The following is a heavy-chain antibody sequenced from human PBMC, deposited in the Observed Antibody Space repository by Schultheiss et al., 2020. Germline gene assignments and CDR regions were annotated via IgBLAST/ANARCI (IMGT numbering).Heavy chain of an antibody. CDR2: IYYSGST. V-gene: IGHV4-59*04. Sequence: SETLSLTCTVSGGSISSYYWSWIRQPPGKGLEWIGYIYYSGSTYYNPSLKSRVTISVDTSKNQFSLKLSSVTAADTAVYYCARRGVGATKGPVFDYWGQGTLVTVSS. D-gene: IGHD1-26*01. J-gene: IGHJ4*02. CDR3: ARRGVGATKGPVFDY. CDR1: GGSISSYY.